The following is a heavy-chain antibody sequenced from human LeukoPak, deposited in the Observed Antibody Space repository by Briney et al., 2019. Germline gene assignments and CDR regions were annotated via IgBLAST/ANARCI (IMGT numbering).Heavy chain of an antibody. D-gene: IGHD3-10*01. V-gene: IGHV3-7*01. CDR1: GFAFSSYW. CDR2: IKQDGSEK. Sequence: GGSLRLSCAASGFAFSSYWMSWVRQAPGKGLEWVANIKQDGSEKYYVDSVKGRFTISRDNAKNSLYLQMNSLRAEDTAVYYCARGSYGSGSYYSLDYYGMDVWGQGTTVTVSS. J-gene: IGHJ6*02. CDR3: ARGSYGSGSYYSLDYYGMDV.